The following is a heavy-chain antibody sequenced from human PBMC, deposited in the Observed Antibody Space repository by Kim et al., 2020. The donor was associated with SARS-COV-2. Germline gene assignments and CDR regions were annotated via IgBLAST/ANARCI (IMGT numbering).Heavy chain of an antibody. D-gene: IGHD3-10*01. CDR2: IIPILGLA. J-gene: IGHJ3*02. CDR3: ATSGRGAFDI. Sequence: SVKVSCKASGGTINSYSISWVRQAPGQGLEWLGRIIPILGLANYEQNFEGRVAFIADRSPSIAYLELSSLRSDDTAVYYCATSGRGAFDIWGQGTMLTVSS. CDR1: GGTINSYS. V-gene: IGHV1-69*02.